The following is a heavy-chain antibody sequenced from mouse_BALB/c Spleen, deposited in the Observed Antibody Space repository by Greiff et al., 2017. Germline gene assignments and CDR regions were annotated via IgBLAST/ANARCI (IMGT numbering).Heavy chain of an antibody. D-gene: IGHD1-1*01. CDR1: GFTFSSYA. CDR3: ARERDYYGSRGYFDV. Sequence: EVHLVESGGGLVKPGGSLKLSCAASGFTFSSYAMSWVRQTPEKRLEWVASISSGGSTYYPDSVKGRFTISRDNARNILYLQMSSLRSEDTAMYYCARERDYYGSRGYFDVWGAGTTVTVSS. V-gene: IGHV5-6-5*01. J-gene: IGHJ1*01. CDR2: ISSGGST.